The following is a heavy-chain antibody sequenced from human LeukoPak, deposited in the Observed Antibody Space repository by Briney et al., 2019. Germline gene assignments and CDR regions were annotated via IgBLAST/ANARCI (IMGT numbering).Heavy chain of an antibody. CDR2: IGDTGTVT. J-gene: IGHJ6*02. CDR1: GFTFSRYS. D-gene: IGHD2-21*02. Sequence: PGASLRLSCAASGFTFSRYSLNWVRQAPGKGLEWVSIIGDTGTVTHYADSVKGRFTISRDNSKNTLYLQMNSLRAEDTAVYCCAKHVAFGVDTMDVWGQGTTVTVSS. V-gene: IGHV3-23*01. CDR3: AKHVAFGVDTMDV.